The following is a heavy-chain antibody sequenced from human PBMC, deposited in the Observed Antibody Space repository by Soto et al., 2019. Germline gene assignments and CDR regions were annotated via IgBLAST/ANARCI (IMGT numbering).Heavy chain of an antibody. D-gene: IGHD2-15*01. CDR3: ARGYCSGGSGYSFDY. J-gene: IGHJ4*02. V-gene: IGHV3-30-3*01. Sequence: QVQLVESGGGVVQPGRSLRLSCAASGFTFSSYAMHWVRQAPGKGLEWVAVISYDGSNKYYADSVKGRFTISRDNSKNTLYLQMNSLRAEDTAVYYCARGYCSGGSGYSFDYWGQGTLVTVSS. CDR2: ISYDGSNK. CDR1: GFTFSSYA.